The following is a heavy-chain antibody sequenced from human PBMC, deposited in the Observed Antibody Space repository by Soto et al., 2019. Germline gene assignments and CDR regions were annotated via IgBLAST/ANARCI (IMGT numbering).Heavy chain of an antibody. D-gene: IGHD3-3*02. CDR1: GFTFSSYW. J-gene: IGHJ3*02. CDR3: ARGISLFAFDI. Sequence: GGSLRLSCVASGFTFSSYWMSWVRQAPGKGLEWVANIKQDGSEKYYVDSVKGRFTISRDNAKNSLYLQMNSLRAEDTAVYYCARGISLFAFDIWGQGTMVTVSS. V-gene: IGHV3-7*03. CDR2: IKQDGSEK.